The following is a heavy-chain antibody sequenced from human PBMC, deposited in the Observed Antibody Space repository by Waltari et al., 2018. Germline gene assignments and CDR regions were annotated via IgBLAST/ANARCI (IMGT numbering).Heavy chain of an antibody. CDR1: DATSSSYP. J-gene: IGHJ4*02. D-gene: IGHD2-8*02. Sequence: QVHLVQPGAEVKKPGSSVTVSSKAPDATSSSYPIRWVRQALGQGLEWMGGIIPIFGTANYAQKFQGRVTITTDESTSTAYMELSSLRSEDTAVYYCARGQRPYYCTGGVCPFDYWGQGTLVTVSS. CDR2: IIPIFGTA. V-gene: IGHV1-69*05. CDR3: ARGQRPYYCTGGVCPFDY.